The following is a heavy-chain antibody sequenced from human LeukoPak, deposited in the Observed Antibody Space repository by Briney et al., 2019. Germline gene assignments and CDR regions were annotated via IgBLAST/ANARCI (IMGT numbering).Heavy chain of an antibody. D-gene: IGHD1-26*01. V-gene: IGHV3-30-3*01. Sequence: PGGSLRLSCAASGFTFSSYAMHWVRQAPGKGLEWVAGISYDGSNKYYEDSVKGRFTISRDNSKNTLYLQMNSLRGEDTAVYYCARDSVGATTGTLDYWGQGTLVTVSS. CDR1: GFTFSSYA. J-gene: IGHJ4*02. CDR2: ISYDGSNK. CDR3: ARDSVGATTGTLDY.